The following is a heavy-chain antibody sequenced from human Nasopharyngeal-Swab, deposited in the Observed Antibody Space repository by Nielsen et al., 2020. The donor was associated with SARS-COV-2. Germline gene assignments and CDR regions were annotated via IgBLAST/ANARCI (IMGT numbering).Heavy chain of an antibody. D-gene: IGHD6-19*01. CDR3: ARESGGWQPYFDS. CDR1: GFTFSIYT. V-gene: IGHV3-21*01. CDR2: ISSSGDYI. Sequence: GESLKISCAASGFTFSIYTMNWVRQAPGKGLEWVSAISSSGDYIYYAASVKGRFTISRDNARKSLYLQMNSLRAEDTAVYYCARESGGWQPYFDSWGQGTLVTVSS. J-gene: IGHJ4*02.